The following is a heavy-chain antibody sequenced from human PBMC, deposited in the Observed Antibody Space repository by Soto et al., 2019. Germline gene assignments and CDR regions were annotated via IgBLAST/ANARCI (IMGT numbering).Heavy chain of an antibody. Sequence: GGSLRLSCAASGFTFSSYGMHWVRQAPGKGLEWVAVIWYDGSNKYYADSVKGRFTISRDNSKNTLYLQMNSLRAEDTAVYYCAREGKAHRAFDYWGQGTLVTVSS. D-gene: IGHD3-10*01. CDR3: AREGKAHRAFDY. CDR2: IWYDGSNK. J-gene: IGHJ4*02. V-gene: IGHV3-33*01. CDR1: GFTFSSYG.